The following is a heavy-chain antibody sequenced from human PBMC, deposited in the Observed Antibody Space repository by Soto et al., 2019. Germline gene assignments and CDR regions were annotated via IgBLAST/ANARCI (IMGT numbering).Heavy chain of an antibody. J-gene: IGHJ6*02. CDR3: ATDGVAATSYYYYGIDV. CDR2: FDPEDGEK. Sequence: ASVKVSCKVSGYTLTQLSMHWVRQAPGKGLEWMGGFDPEDGEKIYAQKFQGRVTMTEDTSTDTAYMELSGLRSEDTAVYYCATDGVAATSYYYYGIDVWGQGTTVTVSS. V-gene: IGHV1-24*01. CDR1: GYTLTQLS. D-gene: IGHD1-26*01.